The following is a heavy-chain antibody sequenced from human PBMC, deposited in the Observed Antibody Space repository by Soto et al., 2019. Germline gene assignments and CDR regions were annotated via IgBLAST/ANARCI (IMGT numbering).Heavy chain of an antibody. CDR1: GGSISSYY. J-gene: IGHJ6*02. CDR2: IYYSGST. D-gene: IGHD5-18*01. V-gene: IGHV4-39*01. CDR3: ACIFSGGYGYGFYYYGMDV. Sequence: SETLSLTCTVSGGSISSYYWGWVRQPPGKGLEWIGSIYYSGSTYYNPSLKSRVTISVDTSKNQFSLKLSSVTAADTAVYYCACIFSGGYGYGFYYYGMDVWGQGTTVTSP.